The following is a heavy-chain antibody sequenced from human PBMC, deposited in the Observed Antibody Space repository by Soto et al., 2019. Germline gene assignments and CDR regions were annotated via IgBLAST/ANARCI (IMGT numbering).Heavy chain of an antibody. CDR2: INPITGDT. D-gene: IGHD3-9*01. V-gene: IGHV1-2*02. J-gene: IGHJ6*02. Sequence: ASVKVSCKASGYTFNNYYIHWVRQAPGQGLEWIGWINPITGDTTYAQKFQGRVTITSDTSIDTAYMELSSLRSDDTAVFYCGRDLIYNVLTGLYYYFGMDVWGQVTTFTVSS. CDR3: GRDLIYNVLTGLYYYFGMDV. CDR1: GYTFNNYY.